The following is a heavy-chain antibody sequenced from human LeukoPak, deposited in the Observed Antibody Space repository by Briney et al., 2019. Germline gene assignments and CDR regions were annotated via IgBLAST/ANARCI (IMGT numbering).Heavy chain of an antibody. J-gene: IGHJ6*02. CDR2: INHGGST. D-gene: IGHD2-15*01. CDR3: ARGLEGVVAATRPYYYYGMDV. CDR1: GLTFSGYY. V-gene: IGHV4-34*01. Sequence: SETLSLTCAVYGLTFSGYYWSWIRQPPGKGLEWIGEINHGGSTNYNPSLKRRVIISVDTSKSQFSLKLSSVTAADTAVYYCARGLEGVVAATRPYYYYGMDVWGQGTTVTVSS.